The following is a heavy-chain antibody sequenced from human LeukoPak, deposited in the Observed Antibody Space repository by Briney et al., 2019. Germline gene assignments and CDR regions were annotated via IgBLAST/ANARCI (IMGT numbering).Heavy chain of an antibody. J-gene: IGHJ4*02. CDR2: ISASGGIT. CDR1: GFTFSSYA. CDR3: AGGTWIQLWLDY. D-gene: IGHD5-18*01. Sequence: GGSLRLSCAASGFTFSSYAMSWVRQAPGEGLEWVSGISASGGITYYAESVKGRFTISRDNSKNTLYLQMNSPRAEDTAVYYCAGGTWIQLWLDYWGQGTLVTVSS. V-gene: IGHV3-23*01.